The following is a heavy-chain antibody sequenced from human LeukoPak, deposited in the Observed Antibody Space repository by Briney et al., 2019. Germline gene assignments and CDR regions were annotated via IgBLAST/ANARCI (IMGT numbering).Heavy chain of an antibody. D-gene: IGHD3-22*01. CDR1: GGSISGYY. V-gene: IGHV4-59*08. Sequence: PSETLSLTCTVSGGSISGYYWTWIRQPPGKGLEWIGYIYSSGSTNYNPSLKSRVTISVDTSKNQFSLKLSSVTAADTAVYYCARQSNYYDSSGPGSWFDPWGQGTLVTVSS. J-gene: IGHJ5*02. CDR3: ARQSNYYDSSGPGSWFDP. CDR2: IYSSGST.